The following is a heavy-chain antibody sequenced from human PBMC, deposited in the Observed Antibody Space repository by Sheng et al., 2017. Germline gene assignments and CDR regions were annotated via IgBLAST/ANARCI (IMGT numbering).Heavy chain of an antibody. Sequence: QVQLQESGPGLVKPSETLSLTCTVSGASITNYHWAWIRRPPGKGLEWIGYIHQSGITQYNPSLKSRVTISVDTSKNQLFVRLNSVTAADTAVYLCVRMTGRGSPNPFDYWGQGTLVTVSS. J-gene: IGHJ4*02. V-gene: IGHV4-59*01. D-gene: IGHD2-15*01. CDR2: IHQSGIT. CDR1: GASITNYH. CDR3: VRMTGRGSPNPFDY.